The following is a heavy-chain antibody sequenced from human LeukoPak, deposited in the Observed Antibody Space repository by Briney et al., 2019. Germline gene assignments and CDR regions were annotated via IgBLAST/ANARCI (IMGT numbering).Heavy chain of an antibody. Sequence: QPGGSLRLSCAASGFTFSSYGMHWVRQAPGKGLEWVAFIRYDGSNKYYADSVKGRFTISRDNSKNTLYLQMNSLRAEDTAVYYCAKDDSEYSSTMFDPWGQGTLVTVSS. V-gene: IGHV3-30*02. D-gene: IGHD6-6*01. CDR1: GFTFSSYG. J-gene: IGHJ5*02. CDR3: AKDDSEYSSTMFDP. CDR2: IRYDGSNK.